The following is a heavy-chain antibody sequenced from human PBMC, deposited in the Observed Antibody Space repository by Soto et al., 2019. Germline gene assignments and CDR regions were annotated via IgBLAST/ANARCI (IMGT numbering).Heavy chain of an antibody. CDR1: GFTFSSYC. V-gene: IGHV3-30*18. D-gene: IGHD5-12*01. CDR2: ISYDGSNK. Sequence: GGSLRLSCAASGFTFSSYCMHWVRQAPGKGLEWVAVISYDGSNKYYADSVKGRFTISRDNSKNTLYLQMNSLRAEDTAVYYCAKEGREMATIAADYWGQGTLVTVSS. J-gene: IGHJ4*02. CDR3: AKEGREMATIAADY.